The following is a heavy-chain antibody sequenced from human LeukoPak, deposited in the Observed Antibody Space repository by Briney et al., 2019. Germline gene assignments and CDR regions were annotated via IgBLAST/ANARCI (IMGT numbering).Heavy chain of an antibody. D-gene: IGHD3-10*01. CDR2: ISSGGTTM. CDR3: ARSGRFGELFPFDY. V-gene: IGHV3-11*01. Sequence: GGSLRLSCAASGFTFSNYHMSWIRQAPGKGLEWVSYISSGGTTMYYADSVKGRFTISRDNAKNSLYLQMNSLRAEDTAVYYCARSGRFGELFPFDYWGQGTLVTVSS. J-gene: IGHJ4*02. CDR1: GFTFSNYH.